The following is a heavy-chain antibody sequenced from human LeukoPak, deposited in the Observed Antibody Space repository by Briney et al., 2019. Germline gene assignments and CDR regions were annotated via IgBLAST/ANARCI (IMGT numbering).Heavy chain of an antibody. CDR1: GYTFTGYD. D-gene: IGHD2/OR15-2a*01. CDR2: ISAYHGHT. Sequence: ASVKVSCKASGYTFTGYDFTWVRQAPGQGLEWMGWISAYHGHTKYAQKLQGRVTMTTDTSTSTAYMELRSLRSDDTAVYYCARVRTTLLDNWGQGTLVTVSS. V-gene: IGHV1-18*01. J-gene: IGHJ4*02. CDR3: ARVRTTLLDN.